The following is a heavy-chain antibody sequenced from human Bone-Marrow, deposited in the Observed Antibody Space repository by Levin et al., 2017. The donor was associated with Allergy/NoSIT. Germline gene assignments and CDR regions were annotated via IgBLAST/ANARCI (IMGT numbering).Heavy chain of an antibody. CDR3: ARSGTGSYLKFDY. CDR2: IKQDGSEK. D-gene: IGHD1-26*01. V-gene: IGHV3-7*01. Sequence: GGSLRLSCAASGFTFSSYWMSWVRQAPGKGLEWVANIKQDGSEKYYVDSVKGRFTISRDNAKNSLYLQMNSLRAEDTAVYYCARSGTGSYLKFDYWGQGTLVTVSS. J-gene: IGHJ4*02. CDR1: GFTFSSYW.